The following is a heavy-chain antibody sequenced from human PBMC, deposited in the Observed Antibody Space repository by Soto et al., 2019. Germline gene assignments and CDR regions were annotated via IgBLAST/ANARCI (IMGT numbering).Heavy chain of an antibody. CDR3: ARGAPGGLYYLYD. CDR1: GYTFTSYA. J-gene: IGHJ4*02. CDR2: INAGNGNT. D-gene: IGHD2-2*01. Sequence: SVKVSCKASGYTFTSYAMHWVSQAPGQRLEWMGWINAGNGNTKYSQKFQGRVTITRDTSASTAYMELSSLRSEDTAVYYCARGAPGGLYYLYDWGQVTLVTVAS. V-gene: IGHV1-3*01.